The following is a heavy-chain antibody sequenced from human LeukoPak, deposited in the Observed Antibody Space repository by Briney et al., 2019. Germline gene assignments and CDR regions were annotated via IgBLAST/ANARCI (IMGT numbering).Heavy chain of an antibody. D-gene: IGHD3-9*01. CDR2: ISYDGSNK. CDR3: ARVKGGKYDILTGYSSIFDY. V-gene: IGHV3-30*04. J-gene: IGHJ4*02. CDR1: GFTFSSYA. Sequence: PGGSLRLSCAASGFTFSSYAMHWVRQAPGKGLEWVAVISYDGSNKYYADSVKGRFTISRDNSKNTLYLQMNSLRAEDTAVYYCARVKGGKYDILTGYSSIFDYWGQGTLVTVSS.